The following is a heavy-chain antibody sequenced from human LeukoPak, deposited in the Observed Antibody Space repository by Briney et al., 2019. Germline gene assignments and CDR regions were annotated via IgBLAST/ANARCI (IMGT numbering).Heavy chain of an antibody. D-gene: IGHD3-10*01. Sequence: SETLSLTCAVCGGSFSGYYWSWIRQPPGKGLEWIGEINYSGNTNYNPSLESRVTISLDTSKNQFSLKLSSVTAADTAVYYCARETRDYYVSGNYYFDYWGQGTLVTVSS. CDR1: GGSFSGYY. V-gene: IGHV4-34*01. CDR3: ARETRDYYVSGNYYFDY. J-gene: IGHJ4*02. CDR2: INYSGNT.